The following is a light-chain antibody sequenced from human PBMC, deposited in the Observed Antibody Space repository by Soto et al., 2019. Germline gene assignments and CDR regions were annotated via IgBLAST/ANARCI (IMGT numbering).Light chain of an antibody. J-gene: IGKJ1*01. Sequence: IQMTQSPSSLSASVGDRVTITCRACQSIGTWLAWYQQKLGKAPKLLIYKASSLESGVPARFSGSGSGTEFTLTISSLQPDDFATYYCQQFNSDSPAFGQGTKVDIK. V-gene: IGKV1-5*03. CDR3: QQFNSDSPA. CDR1: QSIGTW. CDR2: KAS.